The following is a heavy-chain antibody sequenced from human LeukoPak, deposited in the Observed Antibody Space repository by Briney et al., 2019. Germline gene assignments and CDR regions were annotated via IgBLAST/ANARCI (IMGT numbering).Heavy chain of an antibody. Sequence: GGSLRLSCAASGFSFSIHYMSWIRQAPGRGPEWVSYITSSGSNANYAHSVKGRFTMSRDNANNLRFLQMNSLRAEDTAVYYCARELPQAYGPTDYWGQGTLVTVSS. V-gene: IGHV3-11*01. CDR3: ARELPQAYGPTDY. D-gene: IGHD3-16*01. J-gene: IGHJ4*02. CDR1: GFSFSIHY. CDR2: ITSSGSNA.